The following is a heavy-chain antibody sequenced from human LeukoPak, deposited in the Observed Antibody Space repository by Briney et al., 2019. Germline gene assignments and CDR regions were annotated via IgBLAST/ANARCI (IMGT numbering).Heavy chain of an antibody. CDR2: ISSSSGSTI. Sequence: GGSLRLSCAASGFTFSSYEMNWVRQAPGKGLEWISYISSSSGSTIYYADSVKGRFTISRDNAKNSLYLQMNSLRAEDTAVYYCGRVKEASAFDIWGQGTMVTVSS. CDR3: GRVKEASAFDI. V-gene: IGHV3-48*03. D-gene: IGHD5-12*01. CDR1: GFTFSSYE. J-gene: IGHJ3*02.